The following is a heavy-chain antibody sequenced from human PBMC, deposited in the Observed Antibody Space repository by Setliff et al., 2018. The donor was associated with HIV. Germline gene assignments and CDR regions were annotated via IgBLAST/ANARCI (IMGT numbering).Heavy chain of an antibody. CDR3: ASTDNFWSGYYFGDY. J-gene: IGHJ4*02. Sequence: GGSLRLSCAASGFTFSSYSMNWVRQAPGKGLEWVSSISSSSSYIYYADSVKGRFTISRDNAKNSLYLQMNSLRAEDTAVYYCASTDNFWSGYYFGDYWGQGTLVTVSS. CDR2: ISSSSSYI. V-gene: IGHV3-21*01. D-gene: IGHD3-3*01. CDR1: GFTFSSYS.